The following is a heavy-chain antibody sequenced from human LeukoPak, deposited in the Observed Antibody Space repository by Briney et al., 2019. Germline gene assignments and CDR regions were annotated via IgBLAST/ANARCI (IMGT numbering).Heavy chain of an antibody. D-gene: IGHD1-26*01. J-gene: IGHJ4*02. V-gene: IGHV3-48*01. CDR1: AFTFSDYS. CDR2: ISGRSSTI. CDR3: ARDRITSGSYYFDY. Sequence: GGSLRLSCAASAFTFSDYSMNWVRQAPGKGLEWVSYISGRSSTIYYADSVKGRFTISRDNAKNSMYLQMNSLRAEDTAVYYCARDRITSGSYYFDYWGQGTLVTVSS.